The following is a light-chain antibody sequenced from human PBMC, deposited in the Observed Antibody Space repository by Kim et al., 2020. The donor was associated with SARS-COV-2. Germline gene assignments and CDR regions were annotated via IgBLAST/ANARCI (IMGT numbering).Light chain of an antibody. V-gene: IGKV1-27*01. CDR2: AAS. Sequence: DIQMTQSPSSLSASVGDRVTITCRASQGIGNSLAWYQQKLGKVPKLLIDAASTLQSGVPSRFSGSGSGTDFSLTITCLQPEDVATYYCQKYNSAPPTFGQGTKVDIK. CDR3: QKYNSAPPT. CDR1: QGIGNS. J-gene: IGKJ1*01.